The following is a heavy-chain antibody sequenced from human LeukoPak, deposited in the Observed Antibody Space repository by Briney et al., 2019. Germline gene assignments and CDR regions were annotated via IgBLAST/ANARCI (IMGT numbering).Heavy chain of an antibody. V-gene: IGHV4-4*09. CDR1: GGSISSYY. CDR3: AGHEGFSSTSCYTGNNWFDP. Sequence: TPSETLSLTCTVSGGSISSYYWSWIRQPPGKGLEWIGYIYTSGSTNYNPSLKSRVTISVDTSKNQFSLKLSSVTAADTAVYYCAGHEGFSSTSCYTGNNWFDPWGQGTLVTVSS. J-gene: IGHJ5*02. D-gene: IGHD2-2*02. CDR2: IYTSGST.